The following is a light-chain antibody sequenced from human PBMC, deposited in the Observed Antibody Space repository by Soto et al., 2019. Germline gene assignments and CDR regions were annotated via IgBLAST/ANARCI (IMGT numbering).Light chain of an antibody. Sequence: DIVMTQSPLSLPVTPGEPASISCRSSQSLLHSNGYNYLDWYLQKPGQSPQLLIYLGSNRASGVPDRFSGSGSGTDFTLKISRVEDEDVGVYYCMQDLQTPITLGPGTKVDIK. J-gene: IGKJ3*01. CDR2: LGS. CDR1: QSLLHSNGYNY. CDR3: MQDLQTPIT. V-gene: IGKV2-28*01.